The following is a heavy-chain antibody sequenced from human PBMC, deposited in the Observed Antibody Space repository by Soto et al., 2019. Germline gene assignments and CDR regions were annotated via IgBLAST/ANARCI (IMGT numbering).Heavy chain of an antibody. J-gene: IGHJ4*02. Sequence: SETLSLTCTVSGGSISSGDYYWSWIRQPPGKGLEWIGYIYYSGSTYYNPSLKSRVTISVDTSKNQFSLKLSSVTAADTAVYYCVTYQGDYYYGDYYDYWGQGTLVTVSS. CDR2: IYYSGST. CDR3: VTYQGDYYYGDYYDY. V-gene: IGHV4-30-4*01. CDR1: GGSISSGDYY. D-gene: IGHD3-10*01.